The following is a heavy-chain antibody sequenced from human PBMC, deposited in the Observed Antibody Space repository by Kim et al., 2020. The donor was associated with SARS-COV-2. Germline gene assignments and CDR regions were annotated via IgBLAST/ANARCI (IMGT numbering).Heavy chain of an antibody. V-gene: IGHV3-49*03. Sequence: GGSLRLSCTASGFTFGDYAMSWFRQAPGKGLEWVGFIRSKAYGGTTEYAASVKGRFTISRDDSKSIAYLQMNSLKTEDTAVYYCTRDWQPRDYVWGSYRPPRWDYWGQGTLVTVSS. CDR3: TRDWQPRDYVWGSYRPPRWDY. J-gene: IGHJ4*02. CDR2: IRSKAYGGTT. CDR1: GFTFGDYA. D-gene: IGHD3-16*02.